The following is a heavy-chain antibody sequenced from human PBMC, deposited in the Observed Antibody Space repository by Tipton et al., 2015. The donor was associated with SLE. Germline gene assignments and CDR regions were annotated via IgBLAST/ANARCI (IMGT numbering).Heavy chain of an antibody. Sequence: TLSLTCNVSGGSIHNDVHYWSWIRQYPGNNLEWIGYISSSGSTYSNHYNPSLQSRVTMSRDTSKNQFSLSLSSVTAADTAVYYCARHYGLMSTPLYYFDYWGQGTLVTVSS. J-gene: IGHJ4*02. D-gene: IGHD3-3*01. CDR2: ISSSGST. CDR3: ARHYGLMSTPLYYFDY. V-gene: IGHV4-31*03. CDR1: GGSIHNDVHY.